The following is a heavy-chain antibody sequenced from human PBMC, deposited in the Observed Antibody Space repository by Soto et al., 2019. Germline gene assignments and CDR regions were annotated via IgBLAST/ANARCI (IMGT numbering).Heavy chain of an antibody. V-gene: IGHV1-18*01. D-gene: IGHD3-10*01. Sequence: ASVKVSCKASGYTFTSYGISWVRQAPGQGLEWMGWTSAYNGNTNYAQKLQGRVTMTTDTSTSTAYMELRSLRSDDTAVYYCARDMALTRFGELPTDYWGQGTLVTVSS. J-gene: IGHJ4*02. CDR1: GYTFTSYG. CDR3: ARDMALTRFGELPTDY. CDR2: TSAYNGNT.